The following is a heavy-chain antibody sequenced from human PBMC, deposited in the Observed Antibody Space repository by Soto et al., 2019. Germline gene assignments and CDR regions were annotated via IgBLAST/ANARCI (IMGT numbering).Heavy chain of an antibody. J-gene: IGHJ6*02. V-gene: IGHV3-33*01. D-gene: IGHD3-10*01. Sequence: LRLSCAASGFTFSSYGMHWVRQAPGKGLEWVAVIWYDGSNKYYADSVKGRFTISRDNSKNTLYLQMNSLRAEDTAVYYCAREGTGGSGSYHYYYYGMDVWGQGTTVTVSS. CDR1: GFTFSSYG. CDR2: IWYDGSNK. CDR3: AREGTGGSGSYHYYYYGMDV.